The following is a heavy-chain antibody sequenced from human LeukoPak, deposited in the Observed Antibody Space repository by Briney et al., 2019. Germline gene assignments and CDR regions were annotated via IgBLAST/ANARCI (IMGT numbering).Heavy chain of an antibody. Sequence: SETLSLTCAVSGGSISSGGYSWSWIRQPPGKGLEWIGYIYHSGSTYYNPSLKSRVTISVDRSKNQFSLKLGSVTAADTAVYYCAREVLDSSGYYSSWYFDLWGRGTLVTVSS. CDR3: AREVLDSSGYYSSWYFDL. J-gene: IGHJ2*01. CDR2: IYHSGST. V-gene: IGHV4-30-2*01. D-gene: IGHD3-22*01. CDR1: GGSISSGGYS.